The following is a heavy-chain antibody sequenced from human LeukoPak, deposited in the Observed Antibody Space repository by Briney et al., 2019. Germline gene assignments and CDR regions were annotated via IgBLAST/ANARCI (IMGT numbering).Heavy chain of an antibody. CDR1: GGSISSSSYY. J-gene: IGHJ3*02. CDR2: IYYSGNT. V-gene: IGHV4-39*07. Sequence: SETLSLTCTVSGGSISSSSYYWGWIRQPPGQGLEWIGSIYYSGNTYYNPSLKSRVTISVDTSKNQFSLKLNSVTAADTAVYYCASWSSSSNAFGIWGQGTMVTVSS. D-gene: IGHD6-6*01. CDR3: ASWSSSSNAFGI.